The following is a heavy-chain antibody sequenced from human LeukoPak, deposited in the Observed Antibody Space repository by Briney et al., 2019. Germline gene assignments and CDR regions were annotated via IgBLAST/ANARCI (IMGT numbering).Heavy chain of an antibody. J-gene: IGHJ3*02. CDR2: INHSSST. V-gene: IGHV4-34*01. CDR1: GGCFSGYY. D-gene: IGHD2-2*01. Sequence: PSETVSLKCAVYGGCFSGYYWSWLRPPPGKGLVWMGEINHSSSTNYKPYLKSRVTRSVDTSKDQFSLKLSSVTAADTAVYYCARGSVNYCSSTICSGAFDIWGQGTMVTVSS. CDR3: ARGSVNYCSSTICSGAFDI.